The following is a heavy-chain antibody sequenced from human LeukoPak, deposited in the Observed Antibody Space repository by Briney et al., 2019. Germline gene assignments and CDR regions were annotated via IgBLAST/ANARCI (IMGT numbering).Heavy chain of an antibody. J-gene: IGHJ4*02. CDR3: TREAIATGYAYD. CDR1: GFSFSSYA. CDR2: ISSGGDRT. D-gene: IGHD3-16*01. V-gene: IGHV3-23*01. Sequence: GGTLRLSXGATGFSFSSYALSWVRQGPGKGLEWASAISSGGDRTYYADSVTGRFTISRDNSKNMLFLQMGSLRAEDAAMYYCTREAIATGYAYDWGQGTLVTVFS.